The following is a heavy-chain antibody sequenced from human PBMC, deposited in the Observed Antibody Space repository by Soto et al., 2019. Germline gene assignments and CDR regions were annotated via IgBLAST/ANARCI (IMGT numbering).Heavy chain of an antibody. J-gene: IGHJ4*02. Sequence: LSETRSVVEGSSSSYYWNHIRQHPGKGLEWIGYIYYSGSTNYNPSLKSRVTISVDTSKNQFSLKLSSVTTADTALYYCARGDEGSSGWYYFDYWGQGTLVTVSS. V-gene: IGHV4-59*01. D-gene: IGHD6-19*01. CDR2: IYYSGST. CDR3: ARGDEGSSGWYYFDY. CDR1: EGSSSSYY.